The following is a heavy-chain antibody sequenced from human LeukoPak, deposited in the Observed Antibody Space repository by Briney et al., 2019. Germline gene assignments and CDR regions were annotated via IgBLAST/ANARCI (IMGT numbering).Heavy chain of an antibody. CDR2: IRCDGSNK. CDR1: GFTFSNYG. Sequence: GGSLRLSCAASGFTFSNYGMHWVRQAPGKGLEWVAFIRCDGSNKYCADSVKGRFTVSRDNTKNTLYLQMNSLRAEDTAAYYCAKEKNDYSDYSYMDVWGKGTTVTASS. D-gene: IGHD4-11*01. CDR3: AKEKNDYSDYSYMDV. J-gene: IGHJ6*03. V-gene: IGHV3-30*02.